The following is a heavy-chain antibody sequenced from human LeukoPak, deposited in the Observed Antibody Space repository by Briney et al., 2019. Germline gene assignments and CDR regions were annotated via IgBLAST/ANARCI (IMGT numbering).Heavy chain of an antibody. CDR2: ISDDGSNK. Sequence: GGALRLSCAASGFTFSSYAMHWGRQAPGKGREWVAVISDDGSNKYYADSVKGRFTSSRDNSKNTLYLQMNSRRAEDTPVYYCARPPSTYPATFDWGQGTMVTVSS. D-gene: IGHD3-16*01. CDR3: ARPPSTYPATFD. V-gene: IGHV3-30-3*01. CDR1: GFTFSSYA. J-gene: IGHJ3*01.